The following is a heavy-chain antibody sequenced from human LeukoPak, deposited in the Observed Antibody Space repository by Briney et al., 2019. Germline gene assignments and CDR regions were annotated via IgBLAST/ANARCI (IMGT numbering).Heavy chain of an antibody. Sequence: GGSLRLSCAASGFTVSSNHMTWVRQAPGKGLEWVSSISSSSSYIYYADSVKGRFTISRDNAKNSLYLQMNSLRAEDTAVYYCARGKFVVVVPAARGYDYMDVWGKGTTVTVSS. CDR1: GFTVSSNH. V-gene: IGHV3-21*01. J-gene: IGHJ6*03. D-gene: IGHD2-2*01. CDR3: ARGKFVVVVPAARGYDYMDV. CDR2: ISSSSSYI.